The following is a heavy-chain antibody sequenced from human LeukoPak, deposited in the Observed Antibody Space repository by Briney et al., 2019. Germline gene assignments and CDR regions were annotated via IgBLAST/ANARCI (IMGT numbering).Heavy chain of an antibody. CDR3: ARDQDDFWSGPIDYYYYYGMDV. V-gene: IGHV3-48*01. CDR2: ISSSSSTI. J-gene: IGHJ6*02. Sequence: GGSLRLSCAASGVTFSSYSMNGVRQAPGKGLEWVSYISSSSSTIYYADSVKGRFTISRDNAKNSLYLQMNSLRAEDTAVYYCARDQDDFWSGPIDYYYYYGMDVWGQGTTVTVSS. CDR1: GVTFSSYS. D-gene: IGHD3-3*01.